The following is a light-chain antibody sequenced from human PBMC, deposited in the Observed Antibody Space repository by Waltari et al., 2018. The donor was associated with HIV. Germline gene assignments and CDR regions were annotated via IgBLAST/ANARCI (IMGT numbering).Light chain of an antibody. Sequence: ATITCSGDKLTEKYASWYQQKPGQSPLLIIYEDIRRPSGIPERFSGSNSGNTATLTISGTQIMDEADYFCQAWDTTTRTVFGSGTRVSVL. CDR1: KLTEKY. CDR2: EDI. V-gene: IGLV3-1*01. CDR3: QAWDTTTRTV. J-gene: IGLJ1*01.